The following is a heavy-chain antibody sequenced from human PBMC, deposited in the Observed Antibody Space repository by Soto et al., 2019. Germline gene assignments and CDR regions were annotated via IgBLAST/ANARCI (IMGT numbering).Heavy chain of an antibody. V-gene: IGHV1-8*01. Sequence: ASVKVSCKASGYTSTSYDINWVRQATGQGLEWMGWMNPNSGNTGYAQKFQGRVTMTRNTSISTAYMELSSLRSEDTAVYYCARGPRTTHFYDYIWGSYHNDAFDIWG. J-gene: IGHJ3*02. CDR2: MNPNSGNT. D-gene: IGHD3-16*02. CDR3: ARGPRTTHFYDYIWGSYHNDAFDI. CDR1: GYTSTSYD.